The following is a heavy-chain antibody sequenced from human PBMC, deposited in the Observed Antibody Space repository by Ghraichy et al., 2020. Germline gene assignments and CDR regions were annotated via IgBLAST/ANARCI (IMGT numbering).Heavy chain of an antibody. CDR3: VRDMRGNRQLYGMDV. CDR1: GDSISTYY. V-gene: IGHV4-59*01. CDR2: IYYSGST. Sequence: ESLNISCTVSGDSISTYYWNWIRQPPGKGLEWIGYIYYSGSTYYNPSLESRATISVDTSKNQFSLKLTSVTAADTAVYYCVRDMRGNRQLYGMDVWSQGTTVTVSS. D-gene: IGHD1-1*01. J-gene: IGHJ6*02.